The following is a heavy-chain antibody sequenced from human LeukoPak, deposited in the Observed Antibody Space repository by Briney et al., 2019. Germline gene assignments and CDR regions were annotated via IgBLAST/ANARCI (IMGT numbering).Heavy chain of an antibody. Sequence: SETLSLTCAVYGGSFSGYYWSWIRQPPGKGREWIGEINHSGSTNYNPSLKSRVTTSVDTSKNQFSLKLSSVTAADTAVYYCARAPSVLRYCSGGSCFSRGPYYFDYWGQGTLVTVSS. CDR2: INHSGST. CDR1: GGSFSGYY. V-gene: IGHV4-34*01. D-gene: IGHD2-15*01. J-gene: IGHJ4*02. CDR3: ARAPSVLRYCSGGSCFSRGPYYFDY.